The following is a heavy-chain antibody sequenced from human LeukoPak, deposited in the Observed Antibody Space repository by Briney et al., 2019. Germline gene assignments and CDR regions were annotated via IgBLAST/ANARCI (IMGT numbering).Heavy chain of an antibody. J-gene: IGHJ4*02. CDR2: IYPSGST. CDR3: ARIDGYTYGYAAY. V-gene: IGHV4-39*07. CDR1: GGSISSGTYY. D-gene: IGHD5-18*01. Sequence: SQTLSLTCTVSGGSISSGTYYWGWIRQPPGKGLELIGNIYPSGSTYYNPSLNSRVTISVDTSKNQFSLKLTSVTAADTAVYYCARIDGYTYGYAAYWGQGTLVTVSS.